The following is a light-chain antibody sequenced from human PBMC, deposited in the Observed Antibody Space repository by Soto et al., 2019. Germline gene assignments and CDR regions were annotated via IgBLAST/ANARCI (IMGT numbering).Light chain of an antibody. CDR1: QSVSSSY. CDR2: ATF. CDR3: QQHGSSLTWT. J-gene: IGKJ1*01. Sequence: EIVLTQSPGTLSLSPGERATLSCRASQSVSSSYLAWYQQKPGQAPRLLLYATFSRATGISDRFSGRGSGTGFTLTISSLEPEDSAVYYCQQHGSSLTWTFGQGTKVEI. V-gene: IGKV3-20*01.